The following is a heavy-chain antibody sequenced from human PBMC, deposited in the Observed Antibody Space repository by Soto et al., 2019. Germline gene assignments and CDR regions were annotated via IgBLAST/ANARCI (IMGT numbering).Heavy chain of an antibody. D-gene: IGHD3-9*01. J-gene: IGHJ5*02. V-gene: IGHV3-23*01. CDR3: AKALRYFDQNWFDP. Sequence: SLRLSCAASGFTFSSYAMSWVRQAPGKGLEWVSVISGSGGSTYYADSVKGRFTISRDNSKNTLYLQVNSLRAEDTAVYYCAKALRYFDQNWFDPWGQGTLVTVSS. CDR2: ISGSGGST. CDR1: GFTFSSYA.